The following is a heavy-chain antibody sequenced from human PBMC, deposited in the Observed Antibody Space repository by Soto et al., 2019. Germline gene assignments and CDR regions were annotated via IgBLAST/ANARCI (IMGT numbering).Heavy chain of an antibody. CDR3: ASEAAAERNYYGLDV. J-gene: IGHJ6*02. V-gene: IGHV1-18*04. CDR2: ISGYNGNT. D-gene: IGHD6-13*01. CDR1: GYIFSRYV. Sequence: QVQLVQSGPEVRKPGASVKVSCKASGYIFSRYVISWVRQAPGQGLEWMAWISGYNGNTKFGERVQGRVNVTTDTSTSTAYMELRSLRSDDTAVYYCASEAAAERNYYGLDVWGQGTTVIVSS.